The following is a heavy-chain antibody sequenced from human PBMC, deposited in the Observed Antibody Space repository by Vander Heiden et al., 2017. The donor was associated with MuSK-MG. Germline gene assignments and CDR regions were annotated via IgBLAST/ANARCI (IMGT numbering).Heavy chain of an antibody. CDR2: IYHSGST. CDR1: GYSISSGYY. J-gene: IGHJ5*02. V-gene: IGHV4-38-2*02. CDR3: ARVVAVTSNWFDP. Sequence: QVQLQESGPGLVKPSETLSLTCTVSGYSISSGYYWGWIRQRPGKGLEWIGSIYHSGSTYYTPSLKSRVTISVDTSKNQFALKLSSVTAADTAVYYCARVVAVTSNWFDPWGQGNLVTVSS. D-gene: IGHD2-21*02.